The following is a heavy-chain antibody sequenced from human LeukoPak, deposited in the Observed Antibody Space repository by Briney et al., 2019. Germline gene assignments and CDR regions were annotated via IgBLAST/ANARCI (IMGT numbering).Heavy chain of an antibody. CDR1: GYTFTSYA. D-gene: IGHD6-19*01. CDR3: ARQVAGIDY. V-gene: IGHV7-4-1*02. CDR2: INTNTENP. J-gene: IGHJ4*02. Sequence: GASVTVSCTASGYTFTSYAMNWVRQAPGQGLEWMGWINTNTENPTYAQGFTGRFVFSLDTPVSTAYLQISSLKAEDTAVYYCARQVAGIDYWGQGTLVTVSS.